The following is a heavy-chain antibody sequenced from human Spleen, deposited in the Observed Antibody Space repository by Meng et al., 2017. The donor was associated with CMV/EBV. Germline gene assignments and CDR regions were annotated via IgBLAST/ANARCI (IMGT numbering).Heavy chain of an antibody. J-gene: IGHJ4*02. CDR1: GFIFSNYG. D-gene: IGHD6-13*01. CDR2: IRSDSVYK. Sequence: GESLKISCGASGFIFSNYGMHWVRQAPGKGLEWVAFIRSDSVYKHYGDSVKGRFTISRDNSKDTLYLQMNSLRAEDTAVYYCAQTRTEGTLAEIGLNYFDDWGQGALVTVSS. V-gene: IGHV3-30*02. CDR3: AQTRTEGTLAEIGLNYFDD.